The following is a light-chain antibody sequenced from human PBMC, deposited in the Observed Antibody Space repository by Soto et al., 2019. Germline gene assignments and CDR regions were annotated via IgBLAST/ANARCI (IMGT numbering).Light chain of an antibody. CDR2: DAY. CDR1: QSISSW. J-gene: IGKJ4*01. Sequence: DIQMTQSPSTLSASLGDRVTITCRASQSISSWLAWYQQKPGKAPKLLIYDAYSLESGTPSRFSGRRSGTEFTLTTASVQPEDFATSYCQQYSSYSPLTFGGGTKVEIK. V-gene: IGKV1-5*01. CDR3: QQYSSYSPLT.